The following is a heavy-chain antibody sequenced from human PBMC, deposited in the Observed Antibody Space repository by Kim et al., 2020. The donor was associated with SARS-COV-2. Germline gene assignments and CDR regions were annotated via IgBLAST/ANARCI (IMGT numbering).Heavy chain of an antibody. CDR2: ISYDGNNN. D-gene: IGHD6-13*01. CDR3: ATRPIEAAPRVLEYFQH. Sequence: GGSLRLSCAASGFTFSSYGMHWVRQAPGKGLEWVAVISYDGNNNSSADSVKGRFTISRDNSKNTLYLQMNSLRAEDTAVYYCATRPIEAAPRVLEYFQHWGQGTLVTVSS. CDR1: GFTFSSYG. J-gene: IGHJ1*01. V-gene: IGHV3-30*03.